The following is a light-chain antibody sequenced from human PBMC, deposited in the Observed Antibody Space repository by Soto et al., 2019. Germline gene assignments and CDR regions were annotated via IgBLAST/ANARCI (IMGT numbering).Light chain of an antibody. CDR3: QQSQT. J-gene: IGKJ1*01. V-gene: IGKV3-20*01. Sequence: EIVLTQSPGTLSLSPGERATLSCRASQSVSSTYLAWYQQKPGQAPRLLIYGASSRATGIPDRFSGSGSGTHFTLTISRLEPEDSAVYYCQQSQTFGQGTKVDIK. CDR1: QSVSSTY. CDR2: GAS.